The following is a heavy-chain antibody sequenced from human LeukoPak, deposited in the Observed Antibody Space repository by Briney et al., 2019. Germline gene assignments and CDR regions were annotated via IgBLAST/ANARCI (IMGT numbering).Heavy chain of an antibody. CDR1: GYSFTNYW. J-gene: IGHJ3*02. D-gene: IGHD2-2*01. CDR2: IDPSDSYT. CDR3: ARGGAVERYCSSTSCYWVDAFDI. V-gene: IGHV5-10-1*01. Sequence: HGESLKIPCKGSGYSFTNYWISWVRQMPGKGLEWMGRIDPSDSYTNYSPSFQGHVTISADKSISTAYLQWSSLKASDTAMYYCARGGAVERYCSSTSCYWVDAFDIWGQGTMVTVSS.